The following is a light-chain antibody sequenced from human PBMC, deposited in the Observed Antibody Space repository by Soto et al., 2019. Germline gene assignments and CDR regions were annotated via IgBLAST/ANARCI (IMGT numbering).Light chain of an antibody. J-gene: IGKJ5*01. CDR2: DAS. CDR1: QSVRTY. CDR3: QQRTNWPSST. V-gene: IGKV3-11*01. Sequence: EVVLTQSPATLSLSPGERATLSCRASQSVRTYLAWYQQKPGQAPRLLIHDASSRATVIPARFSGSGSGTDFTLTISRLEPEDFAVYYCQQRTNWPSSTFGQGTRLEI.